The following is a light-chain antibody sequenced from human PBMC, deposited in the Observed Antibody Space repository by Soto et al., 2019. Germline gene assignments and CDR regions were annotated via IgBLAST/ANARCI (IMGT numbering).Light chain of an antibody. CDR1: ESLGSSY. Sequence: EIVLTQSPGTLSLSPGDSATLSCRASESLGSSYLAWYQQKPGQAPRLLIYSGSSRAAGIPDRFSGSGSATDFTLTISSLEPEDCAVYYCQHYGSSPLTFGGGTKVDIK. CDR2: SGS. V-gene: IGKV3-20*01. CDR3: QHYGSSPLT. J-gene: IGKJ4*01.